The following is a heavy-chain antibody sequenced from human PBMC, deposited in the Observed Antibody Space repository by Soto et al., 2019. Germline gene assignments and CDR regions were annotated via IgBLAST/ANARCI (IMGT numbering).Heavy chain of an antibody. V-gene: IGHV1-24*01. CDR2: FDPEDGET. J-gene: IGHJ6*02. Sequence: GASVKVSCKVSGYTLTELSMHWVRQAPGKGLEWMGGFDPEDGETIYAQKFQGRVTMTEDTSTDTAYMELRSLRSDDTAVYYCARDGKDIVLMVYAIPQNMDVWGQGTTVTVSS. CDR1: GYTLTELS. CDR3: ARDGKDIVLMVYAIPQNMDV. D-gene: IGHD2-8*01.